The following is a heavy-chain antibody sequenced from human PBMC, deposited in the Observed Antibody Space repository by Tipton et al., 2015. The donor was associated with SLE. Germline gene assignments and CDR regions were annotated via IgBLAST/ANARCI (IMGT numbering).Heavy chain of an antibody. Sequence: TLSLTCTVSGGSISSSSYYWGWLRQPPGKGLEWIGGIYYSGSTYYNPSLKSRVTISVDTSKNQFSLKLSSVTAADTAVYYCARRSPSDYYDSSGYSYFDYWGQGTLVTVSS. D-gene: IGHD3-22*01. J-gene: IGHJ4*02. CDR2: IYYSGST. V-gene: IGHV4-39*07. CDR3: ARRSPSDYYDSSGYSYFDY. CDR1: GGSISSSSYY.